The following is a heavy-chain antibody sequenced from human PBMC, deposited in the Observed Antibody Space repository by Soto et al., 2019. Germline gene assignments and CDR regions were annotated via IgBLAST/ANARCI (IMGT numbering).Heavy chain of an antibody. V-gene: IGHV4-34*01. J-gene: IGHJ5*02. CDR3: ARGSWGYSSSLKWFDP. CDR1: GGSFSGYY. D-gene: IGHD6-13*01. CDR2: INHSGST. Sequence: QVQLQQWGAGLLKPSETLSLTCAVYGGSFSGYYWSWIRQPPGKGLEWIGEINHSGSTNYNPSLKSRVTISVDTSKNQFSLKLSSVTAADTAVYYCARGSWGYSSSLKWFDPWGQGTLVTVSS.